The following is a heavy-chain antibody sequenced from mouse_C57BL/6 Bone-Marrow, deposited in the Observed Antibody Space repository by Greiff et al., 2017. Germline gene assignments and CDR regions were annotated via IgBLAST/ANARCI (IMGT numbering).Heavy chain of an antibody. D-gene: IGHD1-1*01. CDR1: GYTFTSYW. V-gene: IGHV1-74*01. Sequence: QVQLQQPGAELVKPGASVKVSCKASGYTFTSYWMHWVKQRPGQGLEWIGRIHPSDSDTNYTQKFKGKATLTVDKSSSTAYMQLSSLTSEDSAVYYCAMGYGSSYDWFAYWGQGTLVTVSA. J-gene: IGHJ3*01. CDR2: IHPSDSDT. CDR3: AMGYGSSYDWFAY.